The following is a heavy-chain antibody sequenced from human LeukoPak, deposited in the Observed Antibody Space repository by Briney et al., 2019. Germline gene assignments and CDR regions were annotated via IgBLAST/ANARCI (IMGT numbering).Heavy chain of an antibody. CDR1: GFTFSSYG. V-gene: IGHV3-30*02. CDR3: AKVHDSSGYRGPYFDY. D-gene: IGHD3-22*01. Sequence: GGSLRLSCAASGFTFSSYGMHWVRQAPGKGLEWVAIIRYDGSNKYYADSVKGRFTISRDNSKNTLYLQMNSLRAEDTAVYYCAKVHDSSGYRGPYFDYWGQGTLVTVSS. J-gene: IGHJ4*02. CDR2: IRYDGSNK.